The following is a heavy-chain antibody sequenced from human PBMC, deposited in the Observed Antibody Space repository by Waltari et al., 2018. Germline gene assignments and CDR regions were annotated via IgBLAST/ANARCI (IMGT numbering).Heavy chain of an antibody. CDR2: ISSSSSSI. CDR1: GFTFSSYS. CDR3: ASVVVIPWGNY. D-gene: IGHD2-21*01. J-gene: IGHJ4*02. V-gene: IGHV3-21*01. Sequence: EVQLVESGGGLVKPGGSLRLSCAASGFTFSSYSMNWVRQAPGKGLEWVSSISSSSSSIYYADSVKGRFTISRDNAKNSLYLQMNSLRAEDTAVYYCASVVVIPWGNYWGQGTLVTVSS.